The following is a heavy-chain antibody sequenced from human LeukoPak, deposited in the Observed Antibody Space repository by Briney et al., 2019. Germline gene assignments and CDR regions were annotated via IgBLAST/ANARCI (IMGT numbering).Heavy chain of an antibody. Sequence: SVKVSYKASGGTFSSYAISWVRQAPGQGLEWMGRIIPILGIANYAQKFQGRVTITADKSTSTAYMELSSLRSEDTAVYYCAGPGDATGYYYYGMDVWGQGTTVTVSS. J-gene: IGHJ6*02. V-gene: IGHV1-69*04. CDR2: IIPILGIA. D-gene: IGHD2-21*01. CDR3: AGPGDATGYYYYGMDV. CDR1: GGTFSSYA.